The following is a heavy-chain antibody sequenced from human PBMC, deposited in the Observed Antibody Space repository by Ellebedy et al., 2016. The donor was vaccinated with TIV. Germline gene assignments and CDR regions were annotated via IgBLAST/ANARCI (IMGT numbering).Heavy chain of an antibody. D-gene: IGHD1-26*01. Sequence: GESLKISXAASGFTIDCCWMSWVRQAPGRGLEWVANIRPDGNDKYYVDSVKGRFAISRDNAKNSLYLQMDSLRAEDTAAYYCVKGGGSFDSWGQGTLVTVSS. CDR1: GFTIDCCW. CDR2: IRPDGNDK. V-gene: IGHV3-7*01. CDR3: VKGGGSFDS. J-gene: IGHJ4*02.